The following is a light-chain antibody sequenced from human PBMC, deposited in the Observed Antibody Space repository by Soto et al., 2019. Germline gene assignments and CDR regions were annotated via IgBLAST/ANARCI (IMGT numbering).Light chain of an antibody. CDR3: QHYENLPLT. Sequence: DIQMTQSPSSLSASVGDSVTITCQASQDIKKNLNWYQQKPGKAPKLLIYDASNLETGVPSKFSGIGSGTDFSFTINSLEPEDVATYFCQHYENLPLTFGGGTRVEIK. CDR2: DAS. CDR1: QDIKKN. J-gene: IGKJ4*01. V-gene: IGKV1-33*01.